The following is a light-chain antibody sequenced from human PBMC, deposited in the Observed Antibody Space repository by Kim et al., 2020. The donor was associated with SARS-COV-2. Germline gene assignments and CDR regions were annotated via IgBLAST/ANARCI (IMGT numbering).Light chain of an antibody. CDR1: QSISSW. CDR2: KAS. CDR3: QQYNSYSL. V-gene: IGKV1-5*03. J-gene: IGKJ2*01. Sequence: LSASVGDRVTITCPASQSISSWLAWYQQKPGKAPKLLIYKASSLESGVPSRFSGSGSGTEFTLTISSLQPDDFATYYCQQYNSYSLFGQGTKLEI.